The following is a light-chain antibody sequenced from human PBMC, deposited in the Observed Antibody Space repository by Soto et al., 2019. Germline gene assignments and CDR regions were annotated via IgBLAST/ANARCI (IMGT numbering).Light chain of an antibody. V-gene: IGKV1-5*01. J-gene: IGKJ5*01. CDR1: QSISSW. CDR2: DAS. CDR3: QQYNSYST. Sequence: DIQMTQSPSTLSASVGDRVTITCRVSQSISSWLAWYQQKPGKAPKLLIYDASSLESGVPSRFSGSGSGTEFTLTISSLQPDDFATYYCQQYNSYSTFGQGTRLEIK.